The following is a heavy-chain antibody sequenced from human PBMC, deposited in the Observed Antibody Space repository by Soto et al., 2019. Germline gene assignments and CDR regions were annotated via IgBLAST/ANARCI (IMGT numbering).Heavy chain of an antibody. CDR1: GFTFSSYG. J-gene: IGHJ6*02. CDR3: AKALGPDMGGNYYYGMDV. D-gene: IGHD5-18*01. V-gene: IGHV3-30*18. CDR2: ISYDGSNK. Sequence: PGGSLRLSCAASGFTFSSYGMHWVRQAPGKGLEWVAVISYDGSNKYYADSVKGRFTISRDNSKNTLYLQMNSLRAEDTAVYYCAKALGPDMGGNYYYGMDVWGQGTTVTVSS.